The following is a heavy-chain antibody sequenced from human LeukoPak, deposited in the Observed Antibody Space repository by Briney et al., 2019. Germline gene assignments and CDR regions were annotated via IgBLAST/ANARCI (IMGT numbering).Heavy chain of an antibody. J-gene: IGHJ4*02. CDR2: ISYDESKK. Sequence: HPGGSLRLSCAASGFSFSSLTMHWVRQAPGKGLEWVAVISYDESKKYYADSVKDRFTISRDNAKNTLYLQMNSLRAEDTAEYYCARDGLWSLGYWGQGTLVTVSS. V-gene: IGHV3-30*04. CDR3: ARDGLWSLGY. CDR1: GFSFSSLT. D-gene: IGHD5-18*01.